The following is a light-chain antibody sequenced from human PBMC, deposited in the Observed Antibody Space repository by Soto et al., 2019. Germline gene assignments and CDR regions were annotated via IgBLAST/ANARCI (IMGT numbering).Light chain of an antibody. V-gene: IGKV3-15*01. CDR1: QSVSSN. CDR2: GAS. Sequence: EIVMTQSPATLSVSPGERATLSCRASQSVSSNYLAWFQQKPGQVPRLLIYGASTRATGIPARFSGSGSGTEFTLTISSLQSEDFAVYYCQQYNNWPTWTFGQGTKVDIK. J-gene: IGKJ1*01. CDR3: QQYNNWPTWT.